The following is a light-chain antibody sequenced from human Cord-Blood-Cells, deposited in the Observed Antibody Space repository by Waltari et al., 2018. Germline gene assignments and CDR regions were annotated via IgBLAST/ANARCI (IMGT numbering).Light chain of an antibody. CDR1: TTGNKA. Sequence: SYELPQPHSVSLATAQMASIPCWGNTTGNKAFPWYQQKPGQDPVLVIYSDRNRPSGIPERFSGSNPGNTATLTISRIEAGDEADYYCQVWDSRSDHRVFGGGTKLTVL. CDR3: QVWDSRSDHRV. V-gene: IGLV3-12*02. J-gene: IGLJ3*02. CDR2: SDR.